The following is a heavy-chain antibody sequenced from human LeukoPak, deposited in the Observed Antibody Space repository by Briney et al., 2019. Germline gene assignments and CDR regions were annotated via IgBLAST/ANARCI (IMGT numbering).Heavy chain of an antibody. J-gene: IGHJ4*02. V-gene: IGHV4-61*02. D-gene: IGHD2-2*01. Sequence: ASQTLSLTCTDSGGSISSGSYYWSWIGQPAGRGREWIGRIYTSGSTNYNPSLKSRVTISVDTSKNQFSLKLSSVTAADTAVYYCARDCSSTSCLDYWGQGTLVTVSS. CDR2: IYTSGST. CDR3: ARDCSSTSCLDY. CDR1: GGSISSGSYY.